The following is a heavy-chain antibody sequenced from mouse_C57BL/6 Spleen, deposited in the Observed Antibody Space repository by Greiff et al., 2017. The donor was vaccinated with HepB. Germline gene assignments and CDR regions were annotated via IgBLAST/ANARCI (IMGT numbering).Heavy chain of an antibody. V-gene: IGHV1-54*01. Sequence: QVQLKESGAELVRPGTSVKVSCKASGYAFTNYLIEWVKQRPGQGLEWIGVINPGSGGTNYNEKFKGKATLTADKSSSTAYMQLSSLTSEDSAVYFCARYYYGSSVYAMDYWGQGTSVTVSS. CDR3: ARYYYGSSVYAMDY. CDR2: INPGSGGT. J-gene: IGHJ4*01. D-gene: IGHD1-1*01. CDR1: GYAFTNYL.